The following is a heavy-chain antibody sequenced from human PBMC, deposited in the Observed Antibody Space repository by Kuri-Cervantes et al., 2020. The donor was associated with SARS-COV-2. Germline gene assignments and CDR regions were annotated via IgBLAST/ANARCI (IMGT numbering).Heavy chain of an antibody. Sequence: GGSLRLSCAASGFTFSSYSMNWVRQAPGKGLEWVSYISSSSSTIYYADSVKGRFTISRDNAKNSLYLQMNSLRDEDTAVYYCAKGGYCSGGSCLGPGYFDYWGQGTLVTVSS. CDR2: ISSSSSTI. CDR3: AKGGYCSGGSCLGPGYFDY. D-gene: IGHD2-15*01. V-gene: IGHV3-48*02. CDR1: GFTFSSYS. J-gene: IGHJ4*02.